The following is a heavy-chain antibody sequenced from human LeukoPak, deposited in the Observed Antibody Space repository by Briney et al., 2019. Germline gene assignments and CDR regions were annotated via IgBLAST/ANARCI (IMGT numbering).Heavy chain of an antibody. V-gene: IGHV1-18*01. CDR1: GYTFTSYG. J-gene: IGHJ4*02. D-gene: IGHD1-26*01. CDR2: ISAYNGNT. Sequence: ASVTVSCTASGYTFTSYGISWVRQAPGQGLEWMGWISAYNGNTKYAQKFQGRVTMTTDTSTSTAYMELRSLRSDDTTVYYCASVVGATILDYWGQGILVTVSS. CDR3: ASVVGATILDY.